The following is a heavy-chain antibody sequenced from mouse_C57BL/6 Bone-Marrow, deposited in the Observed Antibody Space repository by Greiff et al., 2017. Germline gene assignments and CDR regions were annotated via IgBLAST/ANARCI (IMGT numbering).Heavy chain of an antibody. CDR3: AREGDFYWYFDV. Sequence: QVKLQQPGAELVMPGASVKQSCKASGYTFTSYWLNWVKQRPGQGLEYIGEIDTSDSYTNYNQKFKGKSHLNVEKSSSTAYMQLSSLTSEDSAVYYFAREGDFYWYFDVWGTGTTVTVSS. CDR2: IDTSDSYT. J-gene: IGHJ1*03. V-gene: IGHV1-69*01. D-gene: IGHD3-3*01. CDR1: GYTFTSYW.